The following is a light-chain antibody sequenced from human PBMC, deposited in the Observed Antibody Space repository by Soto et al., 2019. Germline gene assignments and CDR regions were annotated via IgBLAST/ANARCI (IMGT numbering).Light chain of an antibody. V-gene: IGLV2-14*01. CDR1: SSDVGGYNY. Sequence: QSALTQPASVSGSPGQSITISCTGTSSDVGGYNYVSWYQQHPGKAPKVIIYEVSNRPSGVSTRFSGSKSGNTASLTISGLQAEDEADYYCSSYTSSSTGGLFGGGTKLTVL. J-gene: IGLJ2*01. CDR2: EVS. CDR3: SSYTSSSTGGL.